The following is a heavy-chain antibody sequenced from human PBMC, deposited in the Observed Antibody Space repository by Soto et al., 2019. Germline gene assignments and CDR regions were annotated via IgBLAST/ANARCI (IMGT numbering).Heavy chain of an antibody. CDR1: GGTFSSYA. D-gene: IGHD3-16*01. Sequence: ASVKVSCKASGGTFSSYAISWVRQAPGQGLEWMGGIIPIFGTANYAQKFQGRVTITADESTSTAYMELSSLRAEDTAVYYCAKTLTGGQETYYYYGMDVWGQGTTVTVSS. CDR3: AKTLTGGQETYYYYGMDV. CDR2: IIPIFGTA. V-gene: IGHV1-69*13. J-gene: IGHJ6*02.